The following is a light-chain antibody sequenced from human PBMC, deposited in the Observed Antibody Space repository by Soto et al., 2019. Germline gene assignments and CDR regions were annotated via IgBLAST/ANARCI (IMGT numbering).Light chain of an antibody. CDR1: QGISSN. CDR2: AAS. J-gene: IGKJ4*01. V-gene: IGKV1-9*01. CDR3: QQLNGYFFT. Sequence: IQLTQSPSSLSASVGDRVTITCRASQGISSNLAWYQQKPGKAPNLLIYAASTLQSGVPSRFSVSGSGTDFTLTISSLQPEDFATYFCQQLNGYFFTFGGGTKVEIK.